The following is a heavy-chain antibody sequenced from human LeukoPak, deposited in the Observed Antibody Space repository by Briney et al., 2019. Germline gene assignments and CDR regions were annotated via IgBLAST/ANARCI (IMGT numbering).Heavy chain of an antibody. D-gene: IGHD2-15*01. CDR3: ARGGIVVVVPFDY. CDR1: GGSFSGYY. J-gene: IGHJ4*02. Sequence: SETLSLTCAVYGGSFSGYYWSWIRQPPGKGLEWIGEINRSGSTNYNPSLKSRVTISVDTSKNQFSLKLSSVTAADTAVYYCARGGIVVVVPFDYWGQGTLVTVSS. V-gene: IGHV4-34*01. CDR2: INRSGST.